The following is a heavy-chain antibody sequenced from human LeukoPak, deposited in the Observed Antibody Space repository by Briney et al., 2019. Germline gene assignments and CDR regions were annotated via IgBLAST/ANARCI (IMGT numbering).Heavy chain of an antibody. CDR3: AREYSSPIDAFDI. CDR2: INHSGST. Sequence: SETLSLTCAVYGGSFSGYYWSWIRQPPGKGLEWIGEINHSGSTNYNPSLKSRVTISVDTSKNQFSLQLNSVTPEDTAVYYCAREYSSPIDAFDIWGQGTMVTVSS. V-gene: IGHV4-34*01. D-gene: IGHD6-6*01. CDR1: GGSFSGYY. J-gene: IGHJ3*02.